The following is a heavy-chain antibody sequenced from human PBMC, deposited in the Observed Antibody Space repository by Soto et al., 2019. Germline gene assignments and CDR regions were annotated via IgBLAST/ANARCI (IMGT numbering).Heavy chain of an antibody. CDR1: GFTFSSYA. CDR3: AKGSVVAATLLWFDP. Sequence: GGSLRLSCAASGFTFSSYAMSWVRQAPGKGLEWVSAISGSGGSTYYADSVKGRFTISRDNSKNTLYLQMNSLRAEETAVYYCAKGSVVAATLLWFDPWGQGTLVTVSS. J-gene: IGHJ5*02. V-gene: IGHV3-23*01. CDR2: ISGSGGST. D-gene: IGHD2-15*01.